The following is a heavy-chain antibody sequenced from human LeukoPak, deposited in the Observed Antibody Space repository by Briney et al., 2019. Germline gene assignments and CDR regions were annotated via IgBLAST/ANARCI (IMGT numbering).Heavy chain of an antibody. Sequence: SETLSLTCTVSGGSVSRHYWNWIRQPAGKGLEWIGRFYNSGTTDYNPSLESRVTISIDRSKNQLSLKLTSVTAADTAVYYCANSISMDFEYWGQGTLVTVSS. CDR1: GGSVSRHY. CDR3: ANSISMDFEY. V-gene: IGHV4-4*07. CDR2: FYNSGTT. J-gene: IGHJ4*02. D-gene: IGHD2/OR15-2a*01.